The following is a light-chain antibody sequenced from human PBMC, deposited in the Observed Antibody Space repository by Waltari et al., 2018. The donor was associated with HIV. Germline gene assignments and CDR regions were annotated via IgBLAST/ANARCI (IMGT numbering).Light chain of an antibody. CDR2: ENN. Sequence: PGQKVTISCSGSTSNIGNNYVSWYQQLPGSAPKLLIYENNRRPSGIPDRFSGSKSGTSATLGITGLQTGDEADYYCGTWDSNLSAWVFGGGTKLTVL. CDR1: TSNIGNNY. J-gene: IGLJ3*02. CDR3: GTWDSNLSAWV. V-gene: IGLV1-51*02.